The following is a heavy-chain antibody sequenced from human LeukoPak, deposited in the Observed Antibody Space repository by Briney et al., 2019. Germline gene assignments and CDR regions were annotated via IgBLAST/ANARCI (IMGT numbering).Heavy chain of an antibody. D-gene: IGHD5-24*01. CDR3: ARDHDGYTHDY. CDR2: IYTSGST. V-gene: IGHV4-61*02. Sequence: PSQTLSLTCTVSGGSISSGSYYWSWIRQPAGKGLEWIGRIYTSGSTNYNPSLKSRFTISVDTSKNQFSLKLSSVTAADTAVYYCARDHDGYTHDYWGQGTLVTVSS. CDR1: GGSISSGSYY. J-gene: IGHJ4*02.